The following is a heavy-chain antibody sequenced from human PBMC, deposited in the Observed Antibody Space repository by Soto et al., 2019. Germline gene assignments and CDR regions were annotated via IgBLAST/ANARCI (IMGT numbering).Heavy chain of an antibody. CDR3: ARGRTPLDF. V-gene: IGHV4-59*11. J-gene: IGHJ4*02. CDR1: DGYIRSLG. CDR2: IYNTGRT. D-gene: IGHD2-15*01. Sequence: LLTLPLTCTVSDGYIRSLGGSRIRQTPGKGLEWIGYIYNTGRTNYNPSLTSRVTISLDMSNNQFSLNLSSVTAADTAMYFCARGRTPLDFWGPGTQVTVSS.